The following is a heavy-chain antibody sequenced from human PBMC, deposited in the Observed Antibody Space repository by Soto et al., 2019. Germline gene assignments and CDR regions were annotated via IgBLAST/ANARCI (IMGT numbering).Heavy chain of an antibody. CDR2: ISAYNGNT. J-gene: IGHJ3*02. D-gene: IGHD7-27*01. V-gene: IGHV1-18*01. CDR1: GYTFTSYG. Sequence: GASAKVSCKASGYTFTSYGISWVRQAPGQGLEWMGWISAYNGNTNYAQKLQGRVTMTTDTSTSTAYMELSSLRSEDTAVYYCAEEFYWGPASNDVFDIWGKGTMVTVSS. CDR3: AEEFYWGPASNDVFDI.